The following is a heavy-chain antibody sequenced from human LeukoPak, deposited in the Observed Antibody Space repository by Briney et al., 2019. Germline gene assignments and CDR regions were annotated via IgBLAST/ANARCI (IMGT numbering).Heavy chain of an antibody. J-gene: IGHJ4*02. D-gene: IGHD6-19*01. V-gene: IGHV4-4*07. CDR2: IHTSGNS. Sequence: SETLSLTCTVSGGSINSYYWSWIRQPAGKGLEWIGRIHTSGNSDYNPSLKSRVIMSVDTSKNQFSLRLRSVTAADTAVYYCAKDGPPGYGSAWFPFDSWGQGTLVTVSS. CDR3: AKDGPPGYGSAWFPFDS. CDR1: GGSINSYY.